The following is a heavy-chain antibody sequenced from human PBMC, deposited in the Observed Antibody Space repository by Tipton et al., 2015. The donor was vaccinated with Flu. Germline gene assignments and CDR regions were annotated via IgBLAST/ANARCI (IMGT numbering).Heavy chain of an antibody. CDR3: ARPQSSGYYRDAFDI. CDR2: IYPGDSDT. Sequence: QSGAEVKKPGESLKISCKGSGYSFTSYWIGWVRQMPGKGLEWMGIIYPGDSDTRYSPSFQGQVTISADKSISTAYLQWSSLKASDTAMYYCARPQSSGYYRDAFDIWGQGTMVTVSS. D-gene: IGHD3-22*01. V-gene: IGHV5-51*01. CDR1: GYSFTSYW. J-gene: IGHJ3*02.